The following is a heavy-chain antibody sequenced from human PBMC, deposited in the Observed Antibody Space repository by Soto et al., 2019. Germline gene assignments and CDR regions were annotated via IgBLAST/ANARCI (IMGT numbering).Heavy chain of an antibody. V-gene: IGHV3-49*03. J-gene: IGHJ6*03. CDR2: IRSKAYGGTT. CDR3: TRDHIVVVPAAIYGYYYYYMDV. CDR1: GFTFGDYA. D-gene: IGHD2-2*02. Sequence: GGSLRLSCTASGFTFGDYAMSWFRQAPGKGLEWVGFIRSKAYGGTTEYAASVKGRFTISRDDSKSIAYLQMNSLKTEDTAVYYCTRDHIVVVPAAIYGYYYYYMDVWGKGTTVTVSS.